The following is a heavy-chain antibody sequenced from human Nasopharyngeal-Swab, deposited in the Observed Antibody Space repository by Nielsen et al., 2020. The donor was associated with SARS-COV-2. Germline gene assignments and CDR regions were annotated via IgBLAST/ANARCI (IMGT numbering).Heavy chain of an antibody. CDR2: IWYDGSNK. J-gene: IGHJ5*02. D-gene: IGHD3-3*01. V-gene: IGHV3-33*08. Sequence: GESLKISCAASGFTFSDYYMSWIRQAPGKGLEWVAVIWYDGSNKYYADSVKGRFTISRDNSKNTLYLQMNSLRAEDTAVYYCARDAPYDFWNRYNWFDPWGQGTLVTVSS. CDR1: GFTFSDYY. CDR3: ARDAPYDFWNRYNWFDP.